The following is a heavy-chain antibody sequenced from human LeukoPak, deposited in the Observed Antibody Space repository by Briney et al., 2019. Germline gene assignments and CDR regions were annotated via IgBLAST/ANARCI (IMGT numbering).Heavy chain of an antibody. CDR3: ARCPTGVRGVRDYGMDV. D-gene: IGHD3-10*01. V-gene: IGHV4-59*01. J-gene: IGHJ6*02. CDR2: IYYSGST. Sequence: PSETLSLTSTVSGGSISSYYWSWIRQPPGKGLEWIGYIYYSGSTNYNPSLKSQVTISVDTSKNQFSLKLSSVTAADTAVYYCARCPTGVRGVRDYGMDVWGQGTTVTVSS. CDR1: GGSISSYY.